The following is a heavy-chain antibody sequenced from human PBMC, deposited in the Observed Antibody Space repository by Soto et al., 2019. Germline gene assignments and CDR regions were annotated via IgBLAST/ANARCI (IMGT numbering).Heavy chain of an antibody. CDR1: GYSFTSYW. CDR2: IDPSDSYT. Sequence: GESLKISCKGSGYSFTSYWISWVRQMPGKGLEWMGRIDPSDSYTNYSPSFQGHVTISADKSISTAYLQWSSLKASDTAMYYCARTTVVTLNYYYGMDVWGQGTTVTVSS. CDR3: ARTTVVTLNYYYGMDV. J-gene: IGHJ6*02. V-gene: IGHV5-10-1*01. D-gene: IGHD4-17*01.